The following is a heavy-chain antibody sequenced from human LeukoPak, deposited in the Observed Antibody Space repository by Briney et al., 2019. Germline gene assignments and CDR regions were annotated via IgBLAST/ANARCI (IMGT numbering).Heavy chain of an antibody. CDR1: GGSFSGYY. Sequence: PSETLSLTCAVYGGSFSGYYWSWIRQPPGKGLEWIGEINHSGSTNYNPSLKSRVTISVDTSKSQFSLKLSSVTAADTAVYYCARGRYDFWSGYYYFDYWGQGTLVTVSS. D-gene: IGHD3-3*01. J-gene: IGHJ4*02. V-gene: IGHV4-34*01. CDR2: INHSGST. CDR3: ARGRYDFWSGYYYFDY.